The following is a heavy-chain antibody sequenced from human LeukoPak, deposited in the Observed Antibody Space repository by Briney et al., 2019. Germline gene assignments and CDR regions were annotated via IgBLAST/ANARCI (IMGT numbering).Heavy chain of an antibody. CDR3: ARDLLAKYSSSSVHDD. V-gene: IGHV3-21*01. CDR1: GFTFSSYS. D-gene: IGHD6-6*01. Sequence: GGSLRLSCAASGFTFSSYSMNLVRQAPGKGLEWVSSISSSSSYIYYADSVKGRFTISRDNAKNSLYLQMNSLRAEDTAVYYCARDLLAKYSSSSVHDDWGQGTLVTVSS. CDR2: ISSSSSYI. J-gene: IGHJ4*02.